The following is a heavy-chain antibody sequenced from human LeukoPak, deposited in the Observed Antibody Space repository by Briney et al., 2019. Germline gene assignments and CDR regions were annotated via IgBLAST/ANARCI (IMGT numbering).Heavy chain of an antibody. J-gene: IGHJ6*03. CDR2: ISSSSSYI. V-gene: IGHV3-21*04. CDR1: GFTFNSHW. Sequence: PGGSLRLSCAASGFTFNSHWMSWVRQAPGKGLEWVSSISSSSSYIYYADSVKGRFTISRDNAKNSLYLQMNSLRAEDTAVYYCAKDPNFYYCMDVWGKGTTVTISS. CDR3: AKDPNFYYCMDV.